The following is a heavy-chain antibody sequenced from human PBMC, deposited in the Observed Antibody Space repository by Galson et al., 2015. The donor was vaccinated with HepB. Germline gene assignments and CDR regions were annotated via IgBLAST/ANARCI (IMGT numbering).Heavy chain of an antibody. Sequence: SLRLSCAASGFTFSSYGMHWVRQAPGKGLEWLAVISYDGSKKYYADSVKGRFTISRDNSKSTVFLQMNSLRAEDTAVYHCAKDYYGSGSGDLDFWGQGTLVIVSS. CDR1: GFTFSSYG. J-gene: IGHJ4*02. D-gene: IGHD3-10*01. CDR3: AKDYYGSGSGDLDF. CDR2: ISYDGSKK. V-gene: IGHV3-30*18.